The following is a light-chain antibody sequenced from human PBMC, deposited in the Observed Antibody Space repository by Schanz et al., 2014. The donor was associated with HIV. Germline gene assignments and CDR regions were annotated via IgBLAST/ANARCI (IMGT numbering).Light chain of an antibody. CDR1: NNDVGFYDS. Sequence: QSALTQPASVSGSPGQSITISCTGTNNDVGFYDSVAWYQQHPGQAPKVVIYDVRSRPSGVSDRFSGSKSGNTASLTISGLQAEDEADYHCSSYTTSNTLVFGTGTKLTVL. CDR2: DVR. J-gene: IGLJ1*01. V-gene: IGLV2-14*03. CDR3: SSYTTSNTLV.